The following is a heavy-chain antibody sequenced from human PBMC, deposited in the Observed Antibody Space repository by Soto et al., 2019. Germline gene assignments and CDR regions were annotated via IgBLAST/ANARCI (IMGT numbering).Heavy chain of an antibody. CDR2: IWFDGSNK. Sequence: QVQLVESGGGVVQPGRSLRLSCAASGFTFSSYGMHWVRQAPGKGLEWVAVIWFDGSNKYYADSVKGRFTISRDNSKNTLYLQMNSLRAEDTAISYCARDLDVWSGYYLFDYWGQGTLVTVSS. CDR1: GFTFSSYG. J-gene: IGHJ4*02. V-gene: IGHV3-33*01. CDR3: ARDLDVWSGYYLFDY. D-gene: IGHD3-3*01.